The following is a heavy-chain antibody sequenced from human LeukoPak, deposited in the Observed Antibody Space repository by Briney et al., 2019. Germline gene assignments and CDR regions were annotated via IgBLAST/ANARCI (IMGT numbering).Heavy chain of an antibody. D-gene: IGHD5-12*01. Sequence: PAGSLRLSCAASGFTFSSYAMSWVRQAPGKGLEWVPGVSGSGGSTYYADSVKGRFAISRDNSKSTLYLQMNSLRAEDTAVYYCAKDLDIVATITGNWGQGTLVTVSS. CDR1: GFTFSSYA. CDR2: VSGSGGST. V-gene: IGHV3-23*01. J-gene: IGHJ4*02. CDR3: AKDLDIVATITGN.